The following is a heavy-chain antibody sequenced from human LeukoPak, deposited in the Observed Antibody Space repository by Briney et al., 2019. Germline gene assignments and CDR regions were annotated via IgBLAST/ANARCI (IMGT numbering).Heavy chain of an antibody. J-gene: IGHJ4*02. Sequence: GESLKISCKGSGYSFTSHWIGWVRQMPGKGLEWMGIIYPGDSDTRYSPSFQGQVTISADESISTAYLQWSNLKASDTAMYYCARSLTRRRYYFDYWGQGTLVTVSS. CDR2: IYPGDSDT. V-gene: IGHV5-51*01. CDR3: ARSLTRRRYYFDY. CDR1: GYSFTSHW. D-gene: IGHD3-9*01.